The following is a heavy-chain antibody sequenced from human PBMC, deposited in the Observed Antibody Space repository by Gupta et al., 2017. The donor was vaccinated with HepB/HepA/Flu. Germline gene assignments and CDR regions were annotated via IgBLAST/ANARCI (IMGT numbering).Heavy chain of an antibody. J-gene: IGHJ4*02. V-gene: IGHV3-9*01. D-gene: IGHD3/OR15-3a*01. CDR1: GFAFVDYT. CDR2: ISWISGSI. CDR3: AKQRTDPYHFDY. Sequence: EVQLVESAGGLVQPGRSLRLSCAASGFAFVDYTLHGIRHVPGKGIDWVSSISWISGSIGYVASVRGRCTITRDNAKNSLYLQMNDLRTEDSALYHCAKQRTDPYHFDYWGQGSLVTVSS.